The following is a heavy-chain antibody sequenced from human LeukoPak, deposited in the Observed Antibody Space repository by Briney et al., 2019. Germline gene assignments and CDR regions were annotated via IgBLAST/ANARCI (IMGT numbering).Heavy chain of an antibody. CDR2: IYTRGST. V-gene: IGHV4-4*07. J-gene: IGHJ3*02. CDR1: GGSINNYY. D-gene: IGHD2-15*01. Sequence: KPSETLSLTCTVSGGSINNYYWSWIRQPAGKGLEWIGRIYTRGSTNYNPSLKSRVTMSVDTSKNQFSLKLSSVTAADTAVYYCARGSYCSADICSAGDAFDIWGQGTMVSVSS. CDR3: ARGSYCSADICSAGDAFDI.